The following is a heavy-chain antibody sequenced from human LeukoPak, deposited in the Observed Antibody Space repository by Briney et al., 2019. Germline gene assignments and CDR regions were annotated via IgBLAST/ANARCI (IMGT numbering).Heavy chain of an antibody. V-gene: IGHV3-30*02. CDR3: AKGNRLHRNYIHYYYYMDV. D-gene: IGHD4-11*01. Sequence: SGGSLRLSCAASGFTFSSYGLHWVRQAPGKELEWVAFIRYDGSNKYYADSVKGRFTISRDNSKNTLYLQMNSLRAEDTAVYYCAKGNRLHRNYIHYYYYMDVWGKGTTVTVSS. CDR1: GFTFSSYG. CDR2: IRYDGSNK. J-gene: IGHJ6*03.